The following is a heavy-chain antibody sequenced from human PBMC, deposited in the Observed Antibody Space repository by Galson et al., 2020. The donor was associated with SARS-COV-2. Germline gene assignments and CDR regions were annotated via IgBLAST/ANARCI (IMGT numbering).Heavy chain of an antibody. CDR1: GFTFSSYW. J-gene: IGHJ4*02. D-gene: IGHD3-16*01. Sequence: SLRLSCAASGFTFSSYWMHWVRQAPGKGLVWVSRIYSEGSSTDYADSVKGRFTISGDNAKNTLYLQMNSLRAEDTAVYYCARGDIRNDYFDYWGQGTLVTVSS. CDR3: ARGDIRNDYFDY. CDR2: IYSEGSST. V-gene: IGHV3-74*01.